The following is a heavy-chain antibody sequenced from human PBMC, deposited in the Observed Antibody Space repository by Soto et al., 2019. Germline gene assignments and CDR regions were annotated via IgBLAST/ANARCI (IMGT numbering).Heavy chain of an antibody. D-gene: IGHD1-1*01. CDR2: ISYDGSNK. J-gene: IGHJ4*02. Sequence: QVQLVESGGGVVQPGRSLRLSCAASGFTFSSYGMHWVRQAPGKGLEWVAVISYDGSNKYYADSVKGRFTISRDNSENTLYLQMNSLRVEDTAVYYCAKDRTGGYNDYWGQGTLVTVSS. V-gene: IGHV3-30*18. CDR1: GFTFSSYG. CDR3: AKDRTGGYNDY.